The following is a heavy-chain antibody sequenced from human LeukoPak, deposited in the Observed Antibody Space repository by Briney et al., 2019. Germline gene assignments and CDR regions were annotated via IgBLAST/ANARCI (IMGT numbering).Heavy chain of an antibody. CDR3: ARERRIAALERTDAFDI. V-gene: IGHV4-34*01. J-gene: IGHJ3*02. CDR1: GEPSIGYY. D-gene: IGHD6-6*01. CDR2: INDSGST. Sequence: SETLSLTCAVYGEPSIGYYWAWIRQPPGKGLEWIGEINDSGSTDYNSGTTNYNPSLKSRVTMSVDTSKNQLSLKLSSVTAADTAVYYCARERRIAALERTDAFDIWGQGTMVTVSS.